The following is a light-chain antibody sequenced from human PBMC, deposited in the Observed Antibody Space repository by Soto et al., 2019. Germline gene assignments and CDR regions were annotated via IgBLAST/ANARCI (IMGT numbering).Light chain of an antibody. CDR1: SSNIGAGYY. V-gene: IGLV1-40*01. CDR3: QCYDRRLSSVV. J-gene: IGLJ2*01. CDR2: GNS. Sequence: QSVLTQPPSVSGSPGQRVTISCTGSSSNIGAGYYVHWYQQLPGKAPKLLIYGNSNRPSGVPDRFSGSKSGTSASLSITGLQAEEEADYYCQCYDRRLSSVVFGGGTKLTVL.